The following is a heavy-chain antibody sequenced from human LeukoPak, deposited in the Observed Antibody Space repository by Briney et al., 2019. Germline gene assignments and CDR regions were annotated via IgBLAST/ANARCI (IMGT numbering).Heavy chain of an antibody. V-gene: IGHV3-23*01. Sequence: GGSLRLSCAASGFTFSSYAMSWARHAPGKGLEWVSAISGSGGSTYYADSVKGRFTISRDHSKNTLYLQMTSLRAEDTAVYYCAKDWLGIPAYFDYWGQGTLVTVSS. CDR1: GFTFSSYA. CDR2: ISGSGGST. J-gene: IGHJ4*02. CDR3: AKDWLGIPAYFDY. D-gene: IGHD1-26*01.